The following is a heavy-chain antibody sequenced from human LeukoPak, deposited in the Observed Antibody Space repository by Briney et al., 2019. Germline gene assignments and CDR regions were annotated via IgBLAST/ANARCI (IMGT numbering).Heavy chain of an antibody. J-gene: IGHJ2*01. CDR1: GGSFSGYY. Sequence: SETLSLTCAVYGGSFSGYYWSWIRQPPGKGLEWIGEINHSGSTNYNPSLKSRVTISVDTSKNQFSLKLSSVTAADTAVYYCARELRYCSGGSCYHNWYFDLWGRGTLVTVTS. D-gene: IGHD2-15*01. V-gene: IGHV4-34*01. CDR3: ARELRYCSGGSCYHNWYFDL. CDR2: INHSGST.